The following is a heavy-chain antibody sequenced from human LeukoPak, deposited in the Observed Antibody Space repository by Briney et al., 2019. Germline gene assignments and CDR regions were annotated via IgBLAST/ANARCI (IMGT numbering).Heavy chain of an antibody. CDR2: INPSGGST. Sequence: ASVKVSCKASGYTFTSYYMHWVRQAPGQGLEWMGIINPSGGSTSYAQKFQGRVTMTRDTSTSTVYMELSSLRSEDTAVYYCARDRVGDHYYYGMDVWGQGTTVTVSS. CDR1: GYTFTSYY. J-gene: IGHJ6*02. D-gene: IGHD1-26*01. CDR3: ARDRVGDHYYYGMDV. V-gene: IGHV1-46*01.